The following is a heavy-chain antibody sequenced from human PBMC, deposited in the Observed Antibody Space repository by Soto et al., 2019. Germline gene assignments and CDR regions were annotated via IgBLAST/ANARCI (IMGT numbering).Heavy chain of an antibody. V-gene: IGHV1-18*01. CDR2: ISAYNYNT. Sequence: QVQLVQSGAEVKKPGASVKVSCKASGYTFTSYGLSWVRQAPGQGLEWMGRISAYNYNTNYAQKLHGRVTMPTDTSKSTAYMELRSLRSADTAVYYCARVVGALGHWFDPWGQGTLVTVSS. CDR1: GYTFTSYG. CDR3: ARVVGALGHWFDP. D-gene: IGHD1-26*01. J-gene: IGHJ5*02.